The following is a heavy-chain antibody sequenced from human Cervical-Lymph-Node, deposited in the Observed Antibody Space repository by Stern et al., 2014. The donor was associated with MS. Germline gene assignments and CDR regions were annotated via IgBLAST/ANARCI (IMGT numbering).Heavy chain of an antibody. CDR2: INPSGGTA. D-gene: IGHD1-26*01. Sequence: QVQLVQSWAEVKKPGASVTVSRKASGYAFTIYYMHLVRQAPGQGLEWVGIINPSGGTATYAQKFQGRITMTKDTSTSTVYMELSSLRLEDTAVYYCAIPVAQVSARERAFEMWGQGTMVTVSA. CDR1: GYAFTIYY. CDR3: AIPVAQVSARERAFEM. V-gene: IGHV1-46*01. J-gene: IGHJ3*02.